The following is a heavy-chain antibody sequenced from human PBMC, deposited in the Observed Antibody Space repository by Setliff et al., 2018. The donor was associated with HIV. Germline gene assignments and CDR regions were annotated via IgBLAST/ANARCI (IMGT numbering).Heavy chain of an antibody. CDR2: ISSSSTYI. J-gene: IGHJ6*03. CDR3: ARVGGPFYYHYYYMDV. V-gene: IGHV3-21*06. Sequence: GGSLRLSCAASGFTFSSYSMNWVRQAPGKGLEWVSSISSSSTYIYYADSVKGRFTISRDNAKNSLYLQMNSLRAEDTAVYYCARVGGPFYYHYYYMDVWGKGTTVTVSS. D-gene: IGHD3-16*01. CDR1: GFTFSSYS.